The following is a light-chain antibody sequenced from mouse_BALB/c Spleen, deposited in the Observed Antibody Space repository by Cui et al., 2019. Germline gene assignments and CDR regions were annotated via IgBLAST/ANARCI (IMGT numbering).Light chain of an antibody. CDR2: DTS. V-gene: IGKV4-59*01. CDR1: SSVSY. Sequence: QIVPTQSLAILSASAGQKVTMSCSASSSVSYMHWYQQKSGTSPKRWIYDTSKLASGVPARFSGSGSGTSYSLTISSMEAEDAATYYCQQWSSNPPTFGGGTKLEIK. J-gene: IGKJ2*01. CDR3: QQWSSNPPT.